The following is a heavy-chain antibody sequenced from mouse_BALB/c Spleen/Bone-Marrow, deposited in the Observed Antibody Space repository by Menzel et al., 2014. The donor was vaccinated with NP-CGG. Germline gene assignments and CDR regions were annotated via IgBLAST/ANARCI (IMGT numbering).Heavy chain of an antibody. CDR3: ARGSPY. Sequence: QVQLTQSGAELVKPGASVKLSCKTSGYTFTNYYIYWVKQRPGQGLEWIGEINPGNGGTNFNERFKSKATLTVDKSSTTAYILLTSLTSEDSAVYYCARGSPYWGQGTLVTVSA. CDR2: INPGNGGT. D-gene: IGHD6-2*01. J-gene: IGHJ3*01. CDR1: GYTFTNYY. V-gene: IGHV1S81*02.